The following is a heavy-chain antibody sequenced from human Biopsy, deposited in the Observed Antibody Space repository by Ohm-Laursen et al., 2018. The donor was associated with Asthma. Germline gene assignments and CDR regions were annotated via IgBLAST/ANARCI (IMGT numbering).Heavy chain of an antibody. V-gene: IGHV3-30*18. Sequence: SLRLSCAASGFMFRSFGMHWVRQAPGKGLGWVAVISYDGNHKFYEDSVKGRFTISRDNSKNTLYLQMNSLRTEDTAVYYCAKRRGYSGHDNDYWGQGTLAIVSP. CDR3: AKRRGYSGHDNDY. J-gene: IGHJ4*02. CDR2: ISYDGNHK. CDR1: GFMFRSFG. D-gene: IGHD5-12*01.